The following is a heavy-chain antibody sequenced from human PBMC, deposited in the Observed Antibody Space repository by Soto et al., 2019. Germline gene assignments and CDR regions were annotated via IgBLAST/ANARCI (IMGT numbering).Heavy chain of an antibody. V-gene: IGHV3-33*01. CDR2: IWYDGSNK. Sequence: QVQLVESGGGVVQPGRSLRLSCAASGFTFSSYGMHWVRQAPGKGLEWVAVIWYDGSNKYYADSVKGRFTISRDNSKNTLYLQMNSLRAEDTAVYYCARYSSSWAFGYWGQGTLVTVSS. J-gene: IGHJ4*02. CDR1: GFTFSSYG. D-gene: IGHD6-13*01. CDR3: ARYSSSWAFGY.